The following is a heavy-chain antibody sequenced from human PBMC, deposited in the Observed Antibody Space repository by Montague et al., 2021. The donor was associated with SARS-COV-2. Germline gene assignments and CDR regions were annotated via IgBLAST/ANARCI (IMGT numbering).Heavy chain of an antibody. J-gene: IGHJ4*02. CDR3: AVELNYFFDY. D-gene: IGHD1-7*01. CDR2: IYHNGKT. V-gene: IGHV4-39*01. CDR1: GDSITNTRYF. Sequence: SETLSLTCNVSGDSITNTRYFWGWIRQPPGKALDWIGSIYHNGKTYYNPSLERRALLSIDTSKNQFSLRLSSVIASDTAVYYCAVELNYFFDYWGQGFLVSVSS.